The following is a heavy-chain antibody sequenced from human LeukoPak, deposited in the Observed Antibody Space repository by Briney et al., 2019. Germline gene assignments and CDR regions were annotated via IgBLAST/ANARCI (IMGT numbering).Heavy chain of an antibody. CDR2: ISYDGSNK. CDR1: GFTFSSYG. CDR3: ASYGSGSIDINWFDP. J-gene: IGHJ5*02. D-gene: IGHD3-10*01. V-gene: IGHV3-30*03. Sequence: PGRSLRLSCAASGFTFSSYGMHWVRQAPGKGLEWVAVISYDGSNKYYADSVKGRFTISRDNSKNTLYLQMNSLRAEDTAVYYCASYGSGSIDINWFDPWDQGTLVTVSS.